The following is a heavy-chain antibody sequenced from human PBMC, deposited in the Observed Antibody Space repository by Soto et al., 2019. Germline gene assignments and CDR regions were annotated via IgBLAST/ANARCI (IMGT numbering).Heavy chain of an antibody. D-gene: IGHD2-2*01. CDR3: VRDCSSASCWGLYGMEV. J-gene: IGHJ6*02. CDR2: ISSGSIYT. V-gene: IGHV3-11*06. CDR1: GFSFSDHY. Sequence: QVQLVESGGGLRRPGGFLRLTCVASGFSFSDHYMGWIRQAPGKGLELVSSISSGSIYTNYADSVKGRFTISRDDAENSVYLQMDSLRVDDTAVYYCVRDCSSASCWGLYGMEVWGQGTTVTVSS.